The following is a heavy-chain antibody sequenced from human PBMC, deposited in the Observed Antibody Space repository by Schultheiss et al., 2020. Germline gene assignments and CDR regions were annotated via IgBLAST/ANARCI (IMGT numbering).Heavy chain of an antibody. CDR2: ISYDGSQK. D-gene: IGHD6-19*01. CDR1: GFTFSSYA. CDR3: AMLRAGTNYYYGMDV. J-gene: IGHJ6*02. V-gene: IGHV3-30-3*01. Sequence: GGSLRLSCAASGFTFSSYAMHWVRQTPDKGLEWVAVISYDGSQKYHADPVKGRFTISRDNSKNTLYLQMNSLRAEDTAVYYCAMLRAGTNYYYGMDVWGQGTTVTVSS.